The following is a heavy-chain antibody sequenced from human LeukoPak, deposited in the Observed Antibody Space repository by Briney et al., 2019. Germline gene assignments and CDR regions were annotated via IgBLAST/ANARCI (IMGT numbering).Heavy chain of an antibody. CDR2: IYYSGST. CDR3: ARPLFSNSGYAYWFDP. J-gene: IGHJ5*02. CDR1: GGSISSYY. Sequence: SETLSLTCTVSGGSISSYYWTWIRQPPGKGLEWIGYIYYSGSTSYNPSLKSRVTISVDTSKNQFSLKLSSVTAADTAVYYCARPLFSNSGYAYWFDPWGQGTLVTVSS. D-gene: IGHD5-12*01. V-gene: IGHV4-59*08.